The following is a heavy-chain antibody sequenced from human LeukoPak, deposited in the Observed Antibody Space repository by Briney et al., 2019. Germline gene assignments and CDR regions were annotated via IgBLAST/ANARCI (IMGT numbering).Heavy chain of an antibody. CDR3: ARGRPYYFDY. CDR1: GFTFSSYS. CDR2: ISRSSSTI. Sequence: GGSLRLSCAASGFTFSSYSMSWVRQAPGKGLEWVSYISRSSSTIFYADSVKGRFTISRDNAKNSLYLQMNSLRAEDTAVYYCARGRPYYFDYWGQGTLVTVSS. V-gene: IGHV3-48*01. J-gene: IGHJ4*02.